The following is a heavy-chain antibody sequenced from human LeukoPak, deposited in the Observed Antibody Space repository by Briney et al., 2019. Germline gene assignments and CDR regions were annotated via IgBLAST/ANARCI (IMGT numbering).Heavy chain of an antibody. Sequence: PGGSLRLSCAASGFSFSNYDMHWVRQAPGKGLEYVSAIMPNEETRGYANSMKGRFTISRDNSKNTLYLQMGSLRAEDMAIYYCARDRDGGFAFDIWGQGTLVTVSS. V-gene: IGHV3-64*01. CDR3: ARDRDGGFAFDI. CDR1: GFSFSNYD. D-gene: IGHD2-15*01. CDR2: IMPNEETR. J-gene: IGHJ3*02.